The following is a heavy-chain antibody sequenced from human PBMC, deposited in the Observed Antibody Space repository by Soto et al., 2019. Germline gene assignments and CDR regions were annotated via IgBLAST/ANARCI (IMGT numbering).Heavy chain of an antibody. J-gene: IGHJ6*03. Sequence: SETLSLTCTVSGGSISSSSYYWGWIRQPPGKGLEWIGSIYYSGSTYYNPSLKSRVTISVDTSKNQFSLKLSSVTAADTAVYYCARQKGGYYDILTGYSSYYYYYMDVWGKGTTVT. D-gene: IGHD3-9*01. CDR3: ARQKGGYYDILTGYSSYYYYYMDV. CDR2: IYYSGST. V-gene: IGHV4-39*01. CDR1: GGSISSSSYY.